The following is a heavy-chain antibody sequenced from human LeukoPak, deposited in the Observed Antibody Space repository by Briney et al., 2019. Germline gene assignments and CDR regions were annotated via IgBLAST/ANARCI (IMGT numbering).Heavy chain of an antibody. D-gene: IGHD3-10*01. CDR3: ARGYYVSGSYSIPFDY. J-gene: IGHJ4*02. CDR1: GYTFTSYD. CDR2: MNPNSGNT. V-gene: IGHV1-8*01. Sequence: GASVKVSCKASGYTFTSYDINWVRQAPGQGLEWMGWMNPNSGNTGYAQKFQGRVTMTRNTSISTAYMELSSLRSEDTAVYYCARGYYVSGSYSIPFDYWGEGTLVTVSS.